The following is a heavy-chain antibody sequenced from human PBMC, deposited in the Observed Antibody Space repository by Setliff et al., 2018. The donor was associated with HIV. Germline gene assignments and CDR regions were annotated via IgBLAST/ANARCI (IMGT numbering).Heavy chain of an antibody. CDR3: ARSSIAARAPQRLRYYYGMDV. Sequence: PSETLSLTCAVYGGSSSGYYWSWIRQPPGKGLEWIGEINHSGSTNYNPSLKSRVTISVDTSKNQFSLKLSSVTAADTAVYHCARSSIAARAPQRLRYYYGMDVWGQGTTVTV. CDR1: GGSSSGYY. CDR2: INHSGST. D-gene: IGHD6-6*01. J-gene: IGHJ6*02. V-gene: IGHV4-34*01.